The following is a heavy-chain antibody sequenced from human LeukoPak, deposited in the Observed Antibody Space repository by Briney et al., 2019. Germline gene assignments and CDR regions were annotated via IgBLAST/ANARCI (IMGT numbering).Heavy chain of an antibody. CDR3: ASTLPTITAH. D-gene: IGHD3-10*01. J-gene: IGHJ4*02. Sequence: GGSLRLSCAASGFTFGTYWMSWVRQAPGEGLEWVANIKQDGSEKYYVDSMKGRFTISRDNAKNSLYLQMNSLRAEDTAVYYCASTLPTITAHWGQGTLVTVSS. V-gene: IGHV3-7*01. CDR1: GFTFGTYW. CDR2: IKQDGSEK.